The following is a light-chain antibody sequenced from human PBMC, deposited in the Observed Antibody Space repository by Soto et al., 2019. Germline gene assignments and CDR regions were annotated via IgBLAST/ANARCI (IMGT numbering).Light chain of an antibody. CDR2: DAY. J-gene: IGKJ1*01. V-gene: IGKV3-11*01. CDR3: QVRSNWPTWT. Sequence: EIVLTQSPATLSFSPGDRATLSCRASQSVSNFLAWYQQKPGQAPRLLIYDAYNRATGIPARFSGGGSGTDFTLTISSLEPEDFAVYYCQVRSNWPTWTFGQGTKVDIK. CDR1: QSVSNF.